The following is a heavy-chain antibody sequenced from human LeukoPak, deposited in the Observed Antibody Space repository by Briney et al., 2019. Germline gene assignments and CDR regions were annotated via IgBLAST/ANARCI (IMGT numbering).Heavy chain of an antibody. J-gene: IGHJ5*02. Sequence: PSETLSLTCTVSGDSINSNIYYWGWVRQPPGKGLEWIGSIYSSGSTYFNPSLKSRVTISVDTSKNQFSLNLMSVTATDTAVYYCVRPNSGWTANWFDPWGQGTLVTVSS. CDR2: IYSSGST. CDR3: VRPNSGWTANWFDP. V-gene: IGHV4-39*01. D-gene: IGHD6-19*01. CDR1: GDSINSNIYY.